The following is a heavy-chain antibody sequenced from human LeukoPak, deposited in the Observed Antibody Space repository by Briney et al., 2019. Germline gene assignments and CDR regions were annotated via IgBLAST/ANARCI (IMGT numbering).Heavy chain of an antibody. D-gene: IGHD1-14*01. J-gene: IGHJ6*03. CDR1: GGSISSSSYY. CDR2: IYYSGST. CDR3: ARATPNRLHSYYMDV. Sequence: SETLSLTCTVSGGSISSSSYYWGWIRQPPGKGLEWIGSIYYSGSTYYNPSLKSRVTISVDTSKNQFSLKLSSVTAADTAVYYCARATPNRLHSYYMDVWGKGTTVTVSS. V-gene: IGHV4-39*07.